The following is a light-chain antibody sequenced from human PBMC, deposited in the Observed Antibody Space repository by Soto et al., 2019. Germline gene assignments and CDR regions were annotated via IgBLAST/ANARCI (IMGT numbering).Light chain of an antibody. J-gene: IGKJ3*01. CDR2: AAS. Sequence: DIQLTQSPSFLSASVGDRVTITCRSSQGTSSYLAWYQQKPGKAPKLLIYAASTLQSGVPSRFSGSGSGTEFTLTISSLQPEDFAVYYCQQYNNGPPVTFGPGSKVDIK. CDR3: QQYNNGPPVT. V-gene: IGKV1-9*01. CDR1: QGTSSY.